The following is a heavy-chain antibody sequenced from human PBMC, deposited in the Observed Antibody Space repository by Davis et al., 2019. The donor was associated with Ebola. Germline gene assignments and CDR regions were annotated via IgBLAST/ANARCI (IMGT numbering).Heavy chain of an antibody. Sequence: GGSLRLSCAASGFTFSSYWMSWVRQAPGKGLEWVSTISGGGGSTYYADSVKGRFIISRDNSKNTLHLQMNSLRAVDTAVYYCARMFWIFGVDVTFFDSWGQGTLVTVSS. V-gene: IGHV3-23*01. CDR3: ARMFWIFGVDVTFFDS. J-gene: IGHJ4*02. CDR2: ISGGGGST. D-gene: IGHD3-3*01. CDR1: GFTFSSYW.